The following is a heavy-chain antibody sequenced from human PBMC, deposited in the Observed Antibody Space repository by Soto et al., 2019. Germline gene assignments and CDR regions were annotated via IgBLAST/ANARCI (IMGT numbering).Heavy chain of an antibody. Sequence: QVQLVQSGAEVQKSGSSVKVSCKASGGTFSSYAISWVRQAPGQGLEWMGGIIPIFGTPNYAQKFQGRVTITADESTSTAYMELSSLRSEDTAVYYCARGVYSSSWDDAFDIWGQGTMVTVSS. J-gene: IGHJ3*02. CDR1: GGTFSSYA. V-gene: IGHV1-69*01. CDR2: IIPIFGTP. CDR3: ARGVYSSSWDDAFDI. D-gene: IGHD6-13*01.